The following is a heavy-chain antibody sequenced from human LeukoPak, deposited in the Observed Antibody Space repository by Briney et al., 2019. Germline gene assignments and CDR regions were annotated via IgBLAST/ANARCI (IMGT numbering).Heavy chain of an antibody. D-gene: IGHD6-6*01. CDR2: IIPIFGTA. CDR3: ARDGITARGLFDY. Sequence: SVKVSCKASGGAFSSYAISWVRQAPGQGLEWMGGIIPIFGTATYAQKFQGRVTITADESTSTAYMELSSLRSEDTAVYYCARDGITARGLFDYWGQGTLVTVSS. J-gene: IGHJ4*02. CDR1: GGAFSSYA. V-gene: IGHV1-69*13.